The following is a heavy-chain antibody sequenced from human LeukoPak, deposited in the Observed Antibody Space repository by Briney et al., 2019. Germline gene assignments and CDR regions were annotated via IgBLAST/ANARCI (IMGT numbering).Heavy chain of an antibody. CDR1: GGSFSGYY. CDR3: AKVAAAGTANWFGP. D-gene: IGHD6-13*01. J-gene: IGHJ5*02. Sequence: SETLSLTCAVYGGSFSGYYWSWIRQPPGKGLEWIGEINHSGSTNYNPSLKSRVTISVDRSKNQFSLKLSSVTAADTAVYYCAKVAAAGTANWFGPWGQGTLVTVSS. V-gene: IGHV4-34*01. CDR2: INHSGST.